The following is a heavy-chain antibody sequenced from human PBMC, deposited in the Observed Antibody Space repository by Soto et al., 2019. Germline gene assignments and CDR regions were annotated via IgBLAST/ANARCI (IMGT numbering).Heavy chain of an antibody. CDR2: INHSGST. CDR3: ARGRRAGVTTIAFGP. CDR1: GGSFSGYY. Sequence: SETLSLTCAVYGGSFSGYYWSWIRQPPGKGLEWIGGINHSGSTNYNPSLKSRVTISVDTSKNQFSLKLSSVTAADTAVYYCARGRRAGVTTIAFGPWGQGTLVTVSS. D-gene: IGHD4-17*01. J-gene: IGHJ5*02. V-gene: IGHV4-34*01.